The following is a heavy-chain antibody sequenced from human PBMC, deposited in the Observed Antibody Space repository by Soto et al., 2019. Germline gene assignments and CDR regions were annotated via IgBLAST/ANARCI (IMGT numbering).Heavy chain of an antibody. V-gene: IGHV4-59*01. D-gene: IGHD2-2*01. CDR2: IYYSGST. CDR3: ARGRHPSRYCSSTSCEKYYYYMDV. Sequence: SETLSLTCTVSGGSISSYYWSWIRQPPGKGVEWIGYIYYSGSTNYNPSLKSRVTISVDTSKNQFSLKLSSVTAADTAVYYCARGRHPSRYCSSTSCEKYYYYMDVWGKGTTVTISS. J-gene: IGHJ6*03. CDR1: GGSISSYY.